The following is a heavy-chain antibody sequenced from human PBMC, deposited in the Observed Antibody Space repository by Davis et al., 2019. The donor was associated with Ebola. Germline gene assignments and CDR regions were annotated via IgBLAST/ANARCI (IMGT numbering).Heavy chain of an antibody. Sequence: MPSETLSLTCTVSGGSISSYYWSWIRQPPGKGLEWIGYIYYSGSTNYNPALKSRVTISVDTSKNQFSLKLSSVTAADTAVYYCARDSSKWRPWYFDLWGRGTLVTVSS. D-gene: IGHD5-12*01. CDR3: ARDSSKWRPWYFDL. V-gene: IGHV4-59*01. CDR1: GGSISSYY. CDR2: IYYSGST. J-gene: IGHJ2*01.